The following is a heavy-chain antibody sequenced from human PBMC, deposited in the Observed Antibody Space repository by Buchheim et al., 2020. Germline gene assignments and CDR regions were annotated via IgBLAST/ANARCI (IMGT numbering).Heavy chain of an antibody. Sequence: QVQLQESGPGLVKPSETLSLTCTVSGGSVSSGSYYWSWIRQPPGKGLEWIGYIYYSGSTNYNPSLKSRVTISLDTSKNQFSLNLNSLTAADTAVYYCARDLGVVIDHWGQGTL. CDR2: IYYSGST. V-gene: IGHV4-61*01. CDR1: GGSVSSGSYY. J-gene: IGHJ4*02. CDR3: ARDLGVVIDH. D-gene: IGHD3-3*01.